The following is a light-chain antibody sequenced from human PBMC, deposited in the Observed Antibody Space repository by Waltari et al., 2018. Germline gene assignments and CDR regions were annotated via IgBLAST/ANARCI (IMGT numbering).Light chain of an antibody. CDR3: QQRSNWPPLT. CDR1: QSVSSY. J-gene: IGKJ4*01. Sequence: EIVLTQSPATLSLSPGERATLSCRASQSVSSYLGWYQQKPGQPPRLLIYEASNRATGIPPRFSGSGSGTDFTLTISSLEPEDFAVYYCQQRSNWPPLTFGGGTKVEIK. CDR2: EAS. V-gene: IGKV3-11*01.